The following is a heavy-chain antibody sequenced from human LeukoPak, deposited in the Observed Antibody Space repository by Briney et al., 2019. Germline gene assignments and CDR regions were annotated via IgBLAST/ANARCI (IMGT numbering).Heavy chain of an antibody. CDR2: IYPGDSDT. V-gene: IGHV5-51*01. CDR1: GYSFTSDW. J-gene: IGHJ4*02. D-gene: IGHD4-17*01. CDR3: ARLGDLYGDYTINDY. Sequence: GESLKISCKGSGYSFTSDWIGWVRQMPGGGLEWMGLIYPGDSDTRYSPSFQGQATISVDKSVNTAYVQWSSLKASDTAMYYCARLGDLYGDYTINDYWGQGTLVSVSS.